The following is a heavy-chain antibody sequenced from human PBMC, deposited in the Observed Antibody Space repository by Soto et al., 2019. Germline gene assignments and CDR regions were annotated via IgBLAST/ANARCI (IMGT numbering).Heavy chain of an antibody. CDR2: INAGNGNT. D-gene: IGHD2-21*02. Sequence: QVQLVQSGAEVKKPGASVKVSCKASGYTFTSYAMHWVRQAPGQRLEWMGWINAGNGNTKYSQKFQGRVTITRDTPASTAYMELSSLRSEDTAVSYCASEYCGGDCYSAARYGMDVWGQGTTVTVSS. CDR3: ASEYCGGDCYSAARYGMDV. J-gene: IGHJ6*02. V-gene: IGHV1-3*01. CDR1: GYTFTSYA.